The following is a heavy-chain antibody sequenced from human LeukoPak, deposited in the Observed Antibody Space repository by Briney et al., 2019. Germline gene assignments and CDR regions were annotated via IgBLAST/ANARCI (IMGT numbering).Heavy chain of an antibody. V-gene: IGHV4-61*01. CDR3: ARMGLLWFGESSRYYYYYMDV. J-gene: IGHJ6*03. Sequence: PSETLSLTCTVSGGSISSSSYYWSWIRQPPGKGLEWIGYIYYSGSTNYNPSLKSRVTISVDTSKNQFSLKLSSVTAADTAVYYCARMGLLWFGESSRYYYYYMDVWGKGTTVTVSS. CDR2: IYYSGST. D-gene: IGHD3-10*01. CDR1: GGSISSSSYY.